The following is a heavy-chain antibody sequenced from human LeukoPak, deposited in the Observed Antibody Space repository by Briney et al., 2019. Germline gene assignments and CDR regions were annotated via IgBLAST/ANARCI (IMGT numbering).Heavy chain of an antibody. D-gene: IGHD2-15*01. Sequence: SEPLSLTCAVYGGSFSGYYWSWIRQPPGKGLEWIGEINHSGSTSYNPYIKSRVTISVDTSKNQFSLKLSSVTAADTAVYYCAKKGGFGVVVVAAQYGMDVGAKGTTVTVSS. J-gene: IGHJ6*04. CDR1: GGSFSGYY. V-gene: IGHV4-34*01. CDR2: INHSGST. CDR3: AKKGGFGVVVVAAQYGMDV.